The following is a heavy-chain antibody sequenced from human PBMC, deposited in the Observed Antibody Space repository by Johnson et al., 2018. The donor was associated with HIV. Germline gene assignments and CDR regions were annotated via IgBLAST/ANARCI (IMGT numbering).Heavy chain of an antibody. Sequence: VQLVESGGGLIQPGGSLRLSCAASGFTVSSNYMSWVRQAPGKGLEWVSVIYSGGSTYYADSAKGRCTISRDNSTTTVYLKINSLRTEDSALYYCAKDFGSGWADAFDIWGQGTGVTISS. D-gene: IGHD6-19*01. J-gene: IGHJ3*02. CDR3: AKDFGSGWADAFDI. CDR1: GFTVSSNY. CDR2: IYSGGST. V-gene: IGHV3-66*03.